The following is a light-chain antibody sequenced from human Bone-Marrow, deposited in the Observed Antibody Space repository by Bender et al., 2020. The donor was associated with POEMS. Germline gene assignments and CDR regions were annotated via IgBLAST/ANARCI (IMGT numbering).Light chain of an antibody. J-gene: IGLJ2*01. Sequence: QSALTQPASVSASPGQSITISCTGTSSDVGSFNLVSWYQHHPGKAPKLIIYEVNKRPSGVSNRFSGSKSGNTAYLTISGLQADDESHYYCCSYAGLSTVIFGGGTRLTVL. CDR1: SSDVGSFNL. CDR2: EVN. CDR3: CSYAGLSTVI. V-gene: IGLV2-23*02.